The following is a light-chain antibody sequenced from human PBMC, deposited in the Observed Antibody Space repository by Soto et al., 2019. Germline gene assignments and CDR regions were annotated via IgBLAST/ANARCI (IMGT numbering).Light chain of an antibody. V-gene: IGKV1-5*01. J-gene: IGKJ2*01. CDR1: QSLTGR. CDR2: DVS. CDR3: QKYKVYPYT. Sequence: DIQMTQSPSTLSASIGDRVTLTCRASQSLTGRLAWYQQKPGRPPKLLIYDVSNLESGVPSRFSGSESGTNFTLTISGLRPDDFATCYCQKYKVYPYTFGQGTRLDI.